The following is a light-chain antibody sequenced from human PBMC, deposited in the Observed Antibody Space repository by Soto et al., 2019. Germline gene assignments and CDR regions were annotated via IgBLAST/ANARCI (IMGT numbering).Light chain of an antibody. Sequence: DIQLTQSPSFLSASVGDRVSITCRASQGISSYLAWYQQKPGKAPKLLIYAASTLQSGVPSRLSGSGSGTEFTLTISSLQPEDFATYYCQQVISYPYTFGQGIKLEI. J-gene: IGKJ2*01. CDR2: AAS. CDR3: QQVISYPYT. V-gene: IGKV1-9*01. CDR1: QGISSY.